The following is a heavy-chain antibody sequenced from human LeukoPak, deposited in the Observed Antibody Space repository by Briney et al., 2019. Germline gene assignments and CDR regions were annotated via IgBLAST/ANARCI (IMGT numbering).Heavy chain of an antibody. V-gene: IGHV1-8*01. CDR3: ARGPVEAVFGVSTED. Sequence: GASVKVSCKASGYTFTSYEINWVRQATGQGLEWMGRMNPNSGNTGYAQKFQGRVSLTRDTSISTAYVELSSLRSEDTAVYYCARGPVEAVFGVSTEDWGQGTTVTVSS. CDR1: GYTFTSYE. CDR2: MNPNSGNT. J-gene: IGHJ6*02. D-gene: IGHD3-10*02.